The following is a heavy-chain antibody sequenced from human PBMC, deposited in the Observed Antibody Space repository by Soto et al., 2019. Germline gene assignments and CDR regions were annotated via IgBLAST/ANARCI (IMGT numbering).Heavy chain of an antibody. CDR2: ISSGGGNT. V-gene: IGHV3-23*01. CDR1: GFTFSNNA. J-gene: IGHJ4*02. Sequence: GGSLRLSCAASGFTFSNNAMTWVRQAPGKGLERVSAISSGGGNTYYADSVKGRFTISRDNSKNTLYLQMNSLRAEDTAVYYCAKLLAGKFSDNWGQGSLVTVSS. CDR3: AKLLAGKFSDN.